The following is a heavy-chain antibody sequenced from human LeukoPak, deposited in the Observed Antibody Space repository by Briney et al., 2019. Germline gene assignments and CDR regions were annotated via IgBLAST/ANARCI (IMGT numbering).Heavy chain of an antibody. V-gene: IGHV3-30-3*01. Sequence: GGSLRLSCAASGFTFSNYAMHWVRQAPGKGLEGVTLISYDGSDKYYADSVQGRLTISRDNSKNTLYLQMSSLRAEDTAVYYCARGNPYYYDSSGYTFPYWGQGALVTVSS. CDR1: GFTFSNYA. J-gene: IGHJ4*02. D-gene: IGHD3-22*01. CDR3: ARGNPYYYDSSGYTFPY. CDR2: ISYDGSDK.